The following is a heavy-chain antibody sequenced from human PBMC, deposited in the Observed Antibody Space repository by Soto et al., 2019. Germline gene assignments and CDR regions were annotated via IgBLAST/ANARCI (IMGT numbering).Heavy chain of an antibody. V-gene: IGHV5-10-1*01. Sequence: GESLKISGKGSGYSFTSYWISWVRQMPGKGLEWMGRIDPSDSYTNYSPSFQGHVTISADKSISTAYLQWSSLKASDTAMYYCARRRVGASDYWGQGTMVTVSS. CDR1: GYSFTSYW. CDR3: ARRRVGASDY. CDR2: IDPSDSYT. D-gene: IGHD1-26*01. J-gene: IGHJ4*02.